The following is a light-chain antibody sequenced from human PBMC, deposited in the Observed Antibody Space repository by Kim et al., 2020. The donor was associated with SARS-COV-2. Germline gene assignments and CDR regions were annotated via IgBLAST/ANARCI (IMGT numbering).Light chain of an antibody. CDR2: EVS. V-gene: IGLV2-8*01. CDR1: SSDVGGYNY. CDR3: SSYAGSNNLV. J-gene: IGLJ1*01. Sequence: GQSVTLSCTGTSSDVGGYNYVSWYQQHPGKAPKLMIYEVSKRPSGVPDRFSGSKSGNTASLTVSGLQAEDEADYYCSSYAGSNNLVFGTGTQLTVL.